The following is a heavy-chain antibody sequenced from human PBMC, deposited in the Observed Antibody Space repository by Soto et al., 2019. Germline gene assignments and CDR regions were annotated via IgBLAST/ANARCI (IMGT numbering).Heavy chain of an antibody. J-gene: IGHJ4*02. CDR3: ASRGYYDSSGYYRYFDY. V-gene: IGHV4-34*01. D-gene: IGHD3-22*01. CDR2: INHSGST. Sequence: SETLSLTCAVYGGSFSGYYWSWIRQPPGKGLEWIGEINHSGSTNYNPSLKSRVTISVDTSKNQFSLKLSSVTAADTAVYYCASRGYYDSSGYYRYFDYWGQGTLVAVSS. CDR1: GGSFSGYY.